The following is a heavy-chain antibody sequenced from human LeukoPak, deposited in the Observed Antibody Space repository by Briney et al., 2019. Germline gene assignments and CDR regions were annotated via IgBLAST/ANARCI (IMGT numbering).Heavy chain of an antibody. J-gene: IGHJ4*02. Sequence: GGSLRLSCAASGFTFGSYSMNWVRQAPGKGLEWVSSISSSSSYIYYADSVKGRFTISRDNAKNSLYLQMNSLRAEDTAVYYCARVEYCSSTSCPWDYWGQGTLVTVSS. CDR2: ISSSSSYI. V-gene: IGHV3-21*01. CDR3: ARVEYCSSTSCPWDY. D-gene: IGHD2-2*01. CDR1: GFTFGSYS.